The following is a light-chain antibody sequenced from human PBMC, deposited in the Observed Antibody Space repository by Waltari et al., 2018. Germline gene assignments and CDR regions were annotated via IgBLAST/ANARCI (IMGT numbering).Light chain of an antibody. J-gene: IGKJ1*01. V-gene: IGKV3-20*01. CDR3: QKYGRLPAT. CDR2: DAS. Sequence: EIVLPQPPGTLSLSPGASATLSCRASQSVSRTLAWYQQKPGQAPRPLIYDASTRATGIADRFSGSGSGTDFSLTISRLEPEDFAVYYCQKYGRLPATFGQGTKVEIK. CDR1: QSVSRT.